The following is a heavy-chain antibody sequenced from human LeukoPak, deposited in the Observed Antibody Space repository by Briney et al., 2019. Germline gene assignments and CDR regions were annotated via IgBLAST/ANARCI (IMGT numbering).Heavy chain of an antibody. Sequence: GGALRLSCAASGFTFADYGMSWVRQAPGKGLEWVSGINWNGGSTGDADSVKGRFTISRDNAKNSLYLQMNSLRAEDTALYYCARVGGDSSSWTYYYYYMDVWGKGTTVTVSS. D-gene: IGHD6-13*01. V-gene: IGHV3-20*04. CDR3: ARVGGDSSSWTYYYYYMDV. CDR1: GFTFADYG. J-gene: IGHJ6*03. CDR2: INWNGGST.